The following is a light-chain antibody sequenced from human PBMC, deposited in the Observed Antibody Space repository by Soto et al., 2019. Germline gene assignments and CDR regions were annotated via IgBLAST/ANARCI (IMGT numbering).Light chain of an antibody. CDR3: AAWDDSLSGVI. CDR1: DSNVGTNY. J-gene: IGLJ2*01. CDR2: RSD. V-gene: IGLV1-47*01. Sequence: QSVLTQPPSASGTPGQRVTISCFGSDSNVGTNYVYWYQQLPGTAPKLLIYRSDQRPSGVPDRFSGSKSDTSASLAISGLRSEDEADYYCAAWDDSLSGVIFGGGTKVTVL.